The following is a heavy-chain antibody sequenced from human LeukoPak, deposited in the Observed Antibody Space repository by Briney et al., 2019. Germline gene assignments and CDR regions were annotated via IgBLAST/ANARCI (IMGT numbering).Heavy chain of an antibody. Sequence: ASVKVSCKAPGYTFTSYGISWVRQAPGQGLEWMGWISAYNGNTNYAQKLQGRVTMTTDTSTSTAYMELRSLRSDDTAVYYCASFYYYGSGSRPYPSSYGMDVWGQGTTVTVSS. CDR2: ISAYNGNT. CDR3: ASFYYYGSGSRPYPSSYGMDV. J-gene: IGHJ6*02. V-gene: IGHV1-18*01. D-gene: IGHD3-10*01. CDR1: GYTFTSYG.